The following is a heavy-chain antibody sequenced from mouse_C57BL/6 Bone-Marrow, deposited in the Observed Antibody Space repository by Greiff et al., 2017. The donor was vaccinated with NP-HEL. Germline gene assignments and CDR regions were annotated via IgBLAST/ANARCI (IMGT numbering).Heavy chain of an antibody. Sequence: QVQLQQPGAELVKPGASVKLSCKASGYTFTSYWMHWVKQRPGRGLEWIGRIDPNSGGTKYNEKFKSKATLTVDKPSSTAYMQISSLTSEDSAVYYCARSGRQLRGGAMDYWGQGTSVTVSS. V-gene: IGHV1-72*01. CDR2: IDPNSGGT. D-gene: IGHD3-2*02. CDR1: GYTFTSYW. CDR3: ARSGRQLRGGAMDY. J-gene: IGHJ4*01.